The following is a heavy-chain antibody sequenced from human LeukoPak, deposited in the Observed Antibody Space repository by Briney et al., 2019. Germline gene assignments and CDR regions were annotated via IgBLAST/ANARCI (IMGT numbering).Heavy chain of an antibody. CDR1: GFTFSSYA. Sequence: GGSLRLSCAASGFTFSSYAMHWVRQAPGKGLEWVAVISYDGSNKYYADSAKGRFTISRDNSKNTLYLQMNSLRAEDTAVYYCARLSSSGWYTIDYWGQGTLVTVSS. CDR3: ARLSSSGWYTIDY. J-gene: IGHJ4*02. CDR2: ISYDGSNK. V-gene: IGHV3-30-3*01. D-gene: IGHD6-19*01.